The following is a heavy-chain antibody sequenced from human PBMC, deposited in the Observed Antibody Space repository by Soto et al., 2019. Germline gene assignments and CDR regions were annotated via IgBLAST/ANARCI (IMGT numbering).Heavy chain of an antibody. CDR3: ARGGGVLNWFAP. CDR1: GFTFSSYS. V-gene: IGHV3-48*02. Sequence: EVQLVESGGGLVQPGGSLRLSCAASGFTFSSYSMNWVRQAPGKGLEWVSYISSINTIYYADSVKGRFTISRDYAKNSLYLQTNRLRDEDTAVYYCARGGGVLNWFAPWGQGTLVTVSS. J-gene: IGHJ5*02. CDR2: ISSINTI. D-gene: IGHD3-16*01.